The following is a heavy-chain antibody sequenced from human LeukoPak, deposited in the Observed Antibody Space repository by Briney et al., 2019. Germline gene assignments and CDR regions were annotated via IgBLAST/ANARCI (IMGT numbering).Heavy chain of an antibody. V-gene: IGHV3-23*01. CDR3: AKVDKMIVVVITTFDY. CDR2: ISGSGGST. CDR1: GFTFSSYA. J-gene: IGHJ4*02. Sequence: GGSLRLSCAASGFTFSSYAMSWVRQAPGKGLEWVSAISGSGGSTYYADSVKGRFTISRDNSKNALYLQMSSLRAEDTAVYYCAKVDKMIVVVITTFDYWGQGTLVTVSS. D-gene: IGHD3-22*01.